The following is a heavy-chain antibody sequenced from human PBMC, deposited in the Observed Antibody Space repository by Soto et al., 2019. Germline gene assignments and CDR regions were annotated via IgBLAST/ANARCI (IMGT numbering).Heavy chain of an antibody. J-gene: IGHJ5*02. CDR3: AALRFQMVEQNTAGRFDP. Sequence: VASVKVSCKVSGYTLTELFMPLVRQAPGKGLEWMGGFDPEEGETIYAQKFQGRVTMTEDTSTDTAYMELSSLRSEETAVYYCAALRFQMVEQNTAGRFDPWGQGTLVTVSS. V-gene: IGHV1-24*01. D-gene: IGHD3-3*01. CDR2: FDPEEGET. CDR1: GYTLTELF.